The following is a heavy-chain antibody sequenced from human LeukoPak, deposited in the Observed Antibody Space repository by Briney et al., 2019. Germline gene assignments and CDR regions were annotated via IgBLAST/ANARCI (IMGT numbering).Heavy chain of an antibody. CDR2: ISGSGDNT. CDR3: AKGSYYDSSGSFYFDY. Sequence: GGSLRLSCAASGFIFTTYAMSWVRQAPGKGLEWVSGISGSGDNTYYADSVKGRFTISRDNSKNTLYVQVNSLGTEDTAAYYCAKGSYYDSSGSFYFDYWGQGTLVTVSS. CDR1: GFIFTTYA. V-gene: IGHV3-23*01. J-gene: IGHJ4*02. D-gene: IGHD3-22*01.